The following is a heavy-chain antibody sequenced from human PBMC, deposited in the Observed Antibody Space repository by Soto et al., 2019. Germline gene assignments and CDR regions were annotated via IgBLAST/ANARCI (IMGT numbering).Heavy chain of an antibody. CDR2: MSYTGST. CDR1: GGSIKAGGFY. Sequence: QMQLQQSGPGLVEPSQTLSLTCTVSGGSIKAGGFYWSWIRQHPGRVLEWIGFMSYTGSTYSNPSLKCRVTISVDTSKNQFSLNLTSVTAAYTAVYYCARETLDYDLLTHSSSDDAFDIWGQGTLVSVSS. V-gene: IGHV4-31*03. CDR3: ARETLDYDLLTHSSSDDAFDI. J-gene: IGHJ3*02. D-gene: IGHD3-9*01.